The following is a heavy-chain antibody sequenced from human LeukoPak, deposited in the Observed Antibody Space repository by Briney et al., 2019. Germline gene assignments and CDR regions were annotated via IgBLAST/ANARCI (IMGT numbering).Heavy chain of an antibody. J-gene: IGHJ4*02. Sequence: TPSETLSLTCTVSGGSISSYYWSWIRQPPGKGLEWIGYIYYSGTTNYNPFLKSRVTISADTSKNQFSLKLTSVTAADTAVYYCARSSVSGTYSGGYWGQGTLVTVSS. CDR2: IYYSGTT. D-gene: IGHD3-10*01. CDR3: ARSSVSGTYSGGY. CDR1: GGSISSYY. V-gene: IGHV4-59*08.